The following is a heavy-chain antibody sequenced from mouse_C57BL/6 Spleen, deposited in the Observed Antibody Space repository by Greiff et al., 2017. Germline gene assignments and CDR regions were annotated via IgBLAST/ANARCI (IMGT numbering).Heavy chain of an antibody. V-gene: IGHV1-53*01. D-gene: IGHD1-1*01. CDR1: GYTFTSYW. CDR3: ARGYYYGSSHEGY. Sequence: QVQLKESGTELVKPGASVKLSCKASGYTFTSYWMHWVKQRPGQGLEWIGNINPSNGGTNYNEKFKSKATLTVDKSSSTAYMQLSSLTSEDSAVYYCARGYYYGSSHEGYWGQGTTLTVSS. J-gene: IGHJ2*01. CDR2: INPSNGGT.